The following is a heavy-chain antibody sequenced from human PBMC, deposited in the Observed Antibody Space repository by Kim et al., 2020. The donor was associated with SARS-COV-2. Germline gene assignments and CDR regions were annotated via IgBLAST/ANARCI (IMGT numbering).Heavy chain of an antibody. D-gene: IGHD3-16*01. CDR2: ISGSGGNT. V-gene: IGHV3-23*01. CDR1: GFTFSSYA. Sequence: GGSLRLSCAASGFTFSSYAMSWVRQAPGKGLEWVSSISGSGGNTYYADSVRGRFTISRDNPKNTLYLQMNSLRAEDTAVYYCAKRGRDNNSRPEFYFDYWGQGTLVTVSS. J-gene: IGHJ4*02. CDR3: AKRGRDNNSRPEFYFDY.